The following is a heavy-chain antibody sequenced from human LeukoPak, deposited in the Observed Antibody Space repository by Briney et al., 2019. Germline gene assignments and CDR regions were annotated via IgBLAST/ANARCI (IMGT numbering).Heavy chain of an antibody. CDR2: ISGSGGST. Sequence: GGSLRLSCAASGFTFSSYAMSWVRQAPGKGLEWVSAISGSGGSTYYADSVKGRFAISRDNSKSTLYLLMNSLRAEDTAVYYCARDSREGYSYGSYFDYWGQGTLVTVSS. D-gene: IGHD5-18*01. V-gene: IGHV3-23*01. J-gene: IGHJ4*02. CDR3: ARDSREGYSYGSYFDY. CDR1: GFTFSSYA.